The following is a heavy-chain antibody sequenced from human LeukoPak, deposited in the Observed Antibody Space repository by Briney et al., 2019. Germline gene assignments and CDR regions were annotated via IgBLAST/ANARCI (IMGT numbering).Heavy chain of an antibody. J-gene: IGHJ4*02. CDR2: ISYDGGNI. Sequence: GGSLRLSCAPSGFKFDTYAMRWVRQAPGKGLEWVALISYDGGNIYYGDSVRGRFTISRDNDNNMLYLQMNSLRPEDTAVYYCARDPPFGNGWSQNFFDYWGQGTLVIVSS. CDR1: GFKFDTYA. D-gene: IGHD6-19*01. V-gene: IGHV3-30*04. CDR3: ARDPPFGNGWSQNFFDY.